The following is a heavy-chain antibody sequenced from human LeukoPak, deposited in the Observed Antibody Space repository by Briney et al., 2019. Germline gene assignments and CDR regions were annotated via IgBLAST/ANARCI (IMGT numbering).Heavy chain of an antibody. CDR1: GFTFSNYP. Sequence: GVSLRLSCAASGFTFSNYPMNWVRQAPGKGLEWVSSISTSTSYIYYADSLKGRFTISRDNAKNSLYLQMSSLKTEDTAVYYCARGRGGNYYNYFDYWGLGTLVTVSS. J-gene: IGHJ4*02. CDR3: ARGRGGNYYNYFDY. CDR2: ISTSTSYI. V-gene: IGHV3-21*01. D-gene: IGHD1-26*01.